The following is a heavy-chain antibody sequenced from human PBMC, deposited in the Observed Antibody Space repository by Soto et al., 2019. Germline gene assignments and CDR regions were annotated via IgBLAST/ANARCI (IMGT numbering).Heavy chain of an antibody. CDR3: AKDLHSSGWSSLGYYYYGMDV. Sequence: QVQLVESGGGVVQPGRSLRLSCAASGFTFSSYGMHWVRQAPGKGLEWVAVISYDGSNKYYADSVKGRFTISRDNSKNTLYLQMNSLRAEDTAVYYCAKDLHSSGWSSLGYYYYGMDVWGQGTTVTVSS. V-gene: IGHV3-30*18. D-gene: IGHD6-19*01. CDR1: GFTFSSYG. CDR2: ISYDGSNK. J-gene: IGHJ6*02.